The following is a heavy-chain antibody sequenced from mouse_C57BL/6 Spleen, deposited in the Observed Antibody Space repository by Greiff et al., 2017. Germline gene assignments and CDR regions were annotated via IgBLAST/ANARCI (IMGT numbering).Heavy chain of an antibody. CDR2: ISSGGSYT. CDR3: ERQRWWSVKKYYFDY. CDR1: GFTFSSYG. J-gene: IGHJ2*01. Sequence: DVKLVQSGGDLVKPGGSLKLSCAASGFTFSSYGMSWVRQTPDKRLEWVATISSGGSYTYYPDSVKGRITISRDNATNTLYLQMISLKSEDTAMYYCERQRWWSVKKYYFDYWGQGTTLTVSS. D-gene: IGHD1-1*02. V-gene: IGHV5-6*02.